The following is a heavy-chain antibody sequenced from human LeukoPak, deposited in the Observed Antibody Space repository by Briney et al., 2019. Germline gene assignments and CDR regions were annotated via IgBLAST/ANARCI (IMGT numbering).Heavy chain of an antibody. CDR3: AKGTLYSPYYIDV. V-gene: IGHV3-23*01. Sequence: PGGTLRLSCAASGFTFSSYGMSWVRQAPGKGLEWVSAISGSGGSTYYADSVKGRFTISRDNSKNTLYLQMNSLRAEDTAVYYCAKGTLYSPYYIDVWGKGTTVTISS. CDR2: ISGSGGST. D-gene: IGHD6-13*01. J-gene: IGHJ6*03. CDR1: GFTFSSYG.